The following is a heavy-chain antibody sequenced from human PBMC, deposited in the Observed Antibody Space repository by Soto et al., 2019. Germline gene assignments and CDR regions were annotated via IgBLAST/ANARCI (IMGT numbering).Heavy chain of an antibody. J-gene: IGHJ4*02. CDR3: TRGVYDFWSGHPKGLDY. Sequence: GGSLRLSCAASGFTFSGSAMHWVRQASGKGLEWVGRIRNKANSYATAYAVSVKGRFTISRDDSRNTAYLQMNSLKTEDTAVYYCTRGVYDFWSGHPKGLDYWGQGTVVTVS. D-gene: IGHD3-3*01. V-gene: IGHV3-73*01. CDR2: IRNKANSYAT. CDR1: GFTFSGSA.